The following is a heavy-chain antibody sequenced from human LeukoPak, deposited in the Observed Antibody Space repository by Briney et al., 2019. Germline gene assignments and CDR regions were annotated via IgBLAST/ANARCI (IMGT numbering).Heavy chain of an antibody. CDR1: EFTFSSYS. Sequence: GGSLRLSCAASEFTFSSYSMNWVRQAPGKGLEWVSSIGSGSGYIFYADSVKGRFTISRDNAKNSLYLQMNSLRAEDTAVYYCARDLGGDYRFDYWGQGTLVTVSS. V-gene: IGHV3-21*01. CDR3: ARDLGGDYRFDY. D-gene: IGHD4-17*01. J-gene: IGHJ4*02. CDR2: IGSGSGYI.